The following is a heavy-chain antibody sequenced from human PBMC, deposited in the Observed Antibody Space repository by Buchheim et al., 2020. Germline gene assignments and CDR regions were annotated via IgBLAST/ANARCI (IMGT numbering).Heavy chain of an antibody. V-gene: IGHV1-69*06. CDR2: IIPILGTP. J-gene: IGHJ6*02. CDR3: ASGYDFSYYEYDMDV. CDR1: GGTFSSYA. D-gene: IGHD5-12*01. Sequence: QVQLVQSGAEVKRPGSSVKVSCKASGGTFSSYAFSWVRQAPGQGLEWMGTIIPILGTPNYAQKFQGRVTITADRSTSTVYMELSSLRSDDTAVYYCASGYDFSYYEYDMDVWGQGTT.